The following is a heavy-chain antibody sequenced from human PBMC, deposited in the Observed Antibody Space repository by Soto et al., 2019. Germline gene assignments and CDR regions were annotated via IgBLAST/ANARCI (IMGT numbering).Heavy chain of an antibody. D-gene: IGHD5-18*01. CDR3: ACIFSGGYGYGFYYYGMDV. J-gene: IGHJ6*02. Sequence: SETPSPTCTLPGGSISSSSYYWGWLRQPPGKGLEWIGSIYYSGSTYYNPSLKSRVTISVDTSKNQFSLKLSSVTAADTAVYYCACIFSGGYGYGFYYYGMDVWGQGTTVT. CDR2: IYYSGST. V-gene: IGHV4-39*05. CDR1: GGSISSSSYY.